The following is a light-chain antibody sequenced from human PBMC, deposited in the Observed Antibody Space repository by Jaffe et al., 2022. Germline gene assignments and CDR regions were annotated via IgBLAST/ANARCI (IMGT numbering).Light chain of an antibody. CDR1: TGAVTSSHF. V-gene: IGLV7-46*01. CDR2: DTS. Sequence: QAVVTQEPSLTVSPGGTVTLTCGSSTGAVTSSHFPYWFQQKPGQAPRTLIYDTSNTHSWTPARFSGSLLGGKAALTLSGAQPEDEADYYCFLFYPDNVIFGGGTKLTVL. CDR3: FLFYPDNVI. J-gene: IGLJ2*01.